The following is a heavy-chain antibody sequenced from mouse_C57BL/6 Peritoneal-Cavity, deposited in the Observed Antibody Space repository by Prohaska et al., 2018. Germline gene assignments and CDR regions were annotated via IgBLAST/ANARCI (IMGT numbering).Heavy chain of an antibody. D-gene: IGHD1-1*01. CDR1: GYSITSGYY. J-gene: IGHJ1*03. CDR2: ISYDGSN. V-gene: IGHV3-6*01. CDR3: ARDPTYYYGSSSRYFDV. Sequence: DVQLQESGPGLVKPSQSLSLTCSVTGYSITSGYYWNWIRQFPGNKLEWMGYISYDGSNNYNPSLKNRISITRDTSKNQFFLKLNSVTTEDTATYYCARDPTYYYGSSSRYFDVWGTGTTVTVSS.